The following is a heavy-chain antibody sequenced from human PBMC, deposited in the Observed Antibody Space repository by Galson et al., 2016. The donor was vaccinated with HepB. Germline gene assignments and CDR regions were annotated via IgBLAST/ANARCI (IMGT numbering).Heavy chain of an antibody. CDR3: AREYFDVSGYYYMEVRYFDL. D-gene: IGHD3-22*01. Sequence: SLRFSCAASRFSLSAHWMSWVRQAPGKGLEWVANIKQDGSETYFVDSVKGRFTISRDNAENSLYLEMNSLRAEDTAVYYCAREYFDVSGYYYMEVRYFDLWGRGTLVTVSS. CDR1: RFSLSAHW. J-gene: IGHJ2*01. V-gene: IGHV3-7*04. CDR2: IKQDGSET.